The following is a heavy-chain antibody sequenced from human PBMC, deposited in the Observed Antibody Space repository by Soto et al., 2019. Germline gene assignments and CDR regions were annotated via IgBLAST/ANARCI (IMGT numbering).Heavy chain of an antibody. D-gene: IGHD2-15*01. V-gene: IGHV4-4*02. CDR1: SGSISSSNW. CDR2: IYHSGST. J-gene: IGHJ3*02. CDR3: ARASSTRCSGGSCPGAFDI. Sequence: QVQLQESGPGLVKPSGTLSLTCAVSSGSISSSNWWSWVRQPPGKGLEWIGEIYHSGSTNYNPSLKSRVTISVDKSKNQFSLKLSSVTAADTAVYYCARASSTRCSGGSCPGAFDIWGQGTMVTVSS.